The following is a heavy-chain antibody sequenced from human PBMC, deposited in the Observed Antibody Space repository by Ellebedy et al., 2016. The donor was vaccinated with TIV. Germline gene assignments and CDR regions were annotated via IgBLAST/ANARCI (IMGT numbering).Heavy chain of an antibody. J-gene: IGHJ4*02. Sequence: GESLKISCAASGFTFSPYAMAWVRQAPGKGLEWVSYISGSSSTIHYADSVKGRFTISRDTAKNSLYLQMNSLRDEDTAVYYCFLRIRRGYWGQGTLVTVSS. V-gene: IGHV3-48*02. CDR2: ISGSSSTI. CDR1: GFTFSPYA. CDR3: FLRIRRGY. D-gene: IGHD2/OR15-2a*01.